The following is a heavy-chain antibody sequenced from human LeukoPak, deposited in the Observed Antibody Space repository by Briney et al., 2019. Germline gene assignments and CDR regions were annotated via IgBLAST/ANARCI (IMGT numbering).Heavy chain of an antibody. CDR3: AKGRGWYRSFDY. J-gene: IGHJ4*02. D-gene: IGHD6-19*01. CDR1: GFTFSSYA. CDR2: ISGSGGST. V-gene: IGHV3-23*01. Sequence: GGSLRLSCAASGFTFSSYAMSWVRQAPGKGLEGVSAISGSGGSTYYADSVKGRFTISRDNSKNTLYLQMNSLRAEDTAVYYCAKGRGWYRSFDYWGQGTLVTVSS.